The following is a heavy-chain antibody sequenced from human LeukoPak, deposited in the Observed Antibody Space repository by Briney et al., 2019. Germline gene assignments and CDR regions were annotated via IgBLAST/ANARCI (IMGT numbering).Heavy chain of an antibody. D-gene: IGHD6-19*01. Sequence: ASVKVSCKASGYTFTSYGISWVRQAPGQGLEWMGWISAYNGNTNYAQKLQGRVTMTTDTSTSTAYMELRSLRSDDTAVYYCARNVIAVAGTGDNWFDPWGQGTLVTVSS. V-gene: IGHV1-18*01. CDR3: ARNVIAVAGTGDNWFDP. J-gene: IGHJ5*02. CDR1: GYTFTSYG. CDR2: ISAYNGNT.